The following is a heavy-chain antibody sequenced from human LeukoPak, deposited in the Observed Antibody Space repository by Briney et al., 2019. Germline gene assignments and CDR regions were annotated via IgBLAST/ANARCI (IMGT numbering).Heavy chain of an antibody. CDR1: GFTFSSYS. Sequence: GGSLRLSCAASGFTFSSYSMNWVRQAPGKGLEWVSSISSSSSYIYYADSVKGRFTISRDNAKNSLYLQMNSLRAEDTAVYYCARPPQYYYGSGSYYFDYWGQGTLVTVSS. CDR3: ARPPQYYYGSGSYYFDY. V-gene: IGHV3-21*04. CDR2: ISSSSSYI. D-gene: IGHD3-10*01. J-gene: IGHJ4*02.